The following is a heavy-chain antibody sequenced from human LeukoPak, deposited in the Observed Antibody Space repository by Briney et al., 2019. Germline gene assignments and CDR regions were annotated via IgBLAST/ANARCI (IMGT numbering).Heavy chain of an antibody. J-gene: IGHJ4*02. CDR1: GSTFTTYW. CDR3: ARVMTTLTGFDF. V-gene: IGHV5-51*01. D-gene: IGHD2/OR15-2a*01. CDR2: IYPGDSDT. Sequence: PGASLQISCQGSGSTFTTYWIGWVRQLPGKGLEWMGIIYPGDSDTRYSPSFQGQVTISADKSITTAYLQWSSLKASDTAMYYCARVMTTLTGFDFWGQGTLVTVSS.